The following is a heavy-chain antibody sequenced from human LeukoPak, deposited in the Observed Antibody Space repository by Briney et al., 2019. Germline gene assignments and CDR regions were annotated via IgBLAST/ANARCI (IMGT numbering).Heavy chain of an antibody. V-gene: IGHV3-7*01. CDR2: IKQDGSEK. J-gene: IGHJ4*02. CDR1: GFTFSSYW. CDR3: ARDMNHYYYGSGSFDY. D-gene: IGHD3-10*01. Sequence: GGSLRLSCAASGFTFSSYWMSWVRQAPGKGLEWVANIKQDGSEKYYVDSVKGRFTISRDNAKNSLYLQMNSLRAEDTAVYYCARDMNHYYYGSGSFDYWGQGTLVTVSS.